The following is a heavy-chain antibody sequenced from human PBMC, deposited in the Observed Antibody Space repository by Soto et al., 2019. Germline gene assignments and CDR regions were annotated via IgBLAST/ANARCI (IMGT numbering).Heavy chain of an antibody. J-gene: IGHJ4*02. CDR1: GFTFSSYA. CDR2: ISGSGGST. Sequence: GGSLRLSCAASGFTFSSYAMSWVRQAPGKGLEWVSGISGSGGSTYYADSVKGRFTISRDNSKNTLYLQMNSLRAEDTAVYYCAKVVSGYDYFDYWGQGTLVTVSS. V-gene: IGHV3-23*01. CDR3: AKVVSGYDYFDY. D-gene: IGHD5-12*01.